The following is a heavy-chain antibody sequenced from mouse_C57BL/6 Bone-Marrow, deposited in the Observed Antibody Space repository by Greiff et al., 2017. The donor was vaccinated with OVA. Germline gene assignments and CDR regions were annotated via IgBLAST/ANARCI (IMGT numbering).Heavy chain of an antibody. Sequence: EVKLQESGPGLVKPSQSLSLTCSVTGYSITSGYYWNWIRQLPGNKLEWMGYISYDGCNNYNPSLNNRISITRDTSKNQSSLKLNSVTTEDTATYYCARDEDSNYGYFDYWGQGTTLTVSS. J-gene: IGHJ2*01. V-gene: IGHV3-6*01. CDR3: ARDEDSNYGYFDY. CDR2: ISYDGCN. D-gene: IGHD2-5*01. CDR1: GYSITSGYY.